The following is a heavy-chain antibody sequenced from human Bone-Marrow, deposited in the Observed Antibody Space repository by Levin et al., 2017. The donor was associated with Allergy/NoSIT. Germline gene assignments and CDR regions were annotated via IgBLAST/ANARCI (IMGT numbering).Heavy chain of an antibody. V-gene: IGHV3-30*18. CDR2: ISYDGSNK. CDR3: AKDLIAVAGTSSGYYYYYGMDV. J-gene: IGHJ6*02. Sequence: GGSLRLSCAASGFTFSSYGMHWVRQAPGKGLEWVAVISYDGSNKYYADSVKGRFTISRDNSKNTLYLQMNSLRAEDTAVYYCAKDLIAVAGTSSGYYYYYGMDVWGQGTTVTVSS. D-gene: IGHD6-19*01. CDR1: GFTFSSYG.